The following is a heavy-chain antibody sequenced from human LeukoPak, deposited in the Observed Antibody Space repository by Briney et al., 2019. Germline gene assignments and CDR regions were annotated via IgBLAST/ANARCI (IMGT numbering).Heavy chain of an antibody. CDR1: SYTFTNYA. CDR3: ARDYDYGDLSNWFDP. Sequence: ASVKGSCKASSYTFTNYAFTWVRQAPGQGLEWMGWINPNSGGTNYAQKFQGRVTMTRDTSISTAYMELSRLRSDDTAVYYCARDYDYGDLSNWFDPWGQGTLVTVSS. V-gene: IGHV1-2*02. D-gene: IGHD4-17*01. CDR2: INPNSGGT. J-gene: IGHJ5*02.